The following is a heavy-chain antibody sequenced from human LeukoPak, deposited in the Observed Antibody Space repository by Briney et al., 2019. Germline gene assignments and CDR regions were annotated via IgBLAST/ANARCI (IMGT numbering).Heavy chain of an antibody. J-gene: IGHJ3*02. CDR3: ATQSPDYSIGPSYGSFDI. Sequence: GGSLRLSCEASGFTFSNYAMSWVRQAPGKGLEWVSSIGASGGNIFYADSVKGRLTISRDNSKNTLFLQMNSLRAEDTALYYCATQSPDYSIGPSYGSFDIWGQGTMVTVSS. D-gene: IGHD3-10*01. CDR1: GFTFSNYA. V-gene: IGHV3-23*01. CDR2: IGASGGNI.